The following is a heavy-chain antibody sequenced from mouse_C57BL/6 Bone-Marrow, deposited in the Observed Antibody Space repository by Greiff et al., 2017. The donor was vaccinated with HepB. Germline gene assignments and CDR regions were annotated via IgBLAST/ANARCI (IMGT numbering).Heavy chain of an antibody. J-gene: IGHJ3*01. Sequence: DVKLVESGGGLVQPGGSLKLSCAASGFTFSDYYMYWVRQTPEKRLEWVAYISNGGGSTYYPDTVKGRFTISRDNAKNTLYLQMSRLKSEDTAMYYCATSPFAYWGQGTLVTVSA. CDR3: ATSPFAY. CDR2: ISNGGGST. CDR1: GFTFSDYY. V-gene: IGHV5-12*01.